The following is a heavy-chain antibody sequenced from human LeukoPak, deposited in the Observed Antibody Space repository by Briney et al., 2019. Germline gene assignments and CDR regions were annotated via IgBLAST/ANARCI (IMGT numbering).Heavy chain of an antibody. J-gene: IGHJ6*02. Sequence: QPGRSLRLSCAASGFTFSSYWMHWVRQAPGKGLVWVSHISGGGSSTSDAESARGRFTISRDNAKNTLYLQMHSLRPEDTAVYYCARDYSYAMDVWGQGTTVTVSS. CDR1: GFTFSSYW. V-gene: IGHV3-74*01. CDR3: ARDYSYAMDV. D-gene: IGHD2-21*01. CDR2: ISGGGSST.